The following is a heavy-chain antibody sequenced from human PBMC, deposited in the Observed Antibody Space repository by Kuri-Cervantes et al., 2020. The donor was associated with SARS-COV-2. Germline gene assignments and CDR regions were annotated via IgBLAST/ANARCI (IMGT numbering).Heavy chain of an antibody. V-gene: IGHV3-30*03. CDR3: ARDPGSRNFCDQ. CDR1: GFSLRDHG. CDR2: ISSGGDK. D-gene: IGHD1-26*01. J-gene: IGHJ4*02. Sequence: GESLKISCAASGFSLRDHGMFWVRQAPGKGLEWVALISSGGDKHYADSVRGRFSISRDTSVNTLFLQMNSLRPDDTAFYYCARDPGSRNFCDQWGQGTLVTVSS.